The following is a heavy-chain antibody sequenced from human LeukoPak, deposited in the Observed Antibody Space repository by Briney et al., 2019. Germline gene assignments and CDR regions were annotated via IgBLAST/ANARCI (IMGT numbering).Heavy chain of an antibody. V-gene: IGHV3-53*01. J-gene: IGHJ4*02. CDR3: AKLLLRVY. Sequence: GGSLRLSCAASGFTFSSYAMHWVRQAPGKGLEWVSVIYSGGSTYYADSVKGRFTISRDNSKNTLYLQMNSLRAEDTAVYYCAKLLLRVYWGQGTLVTVSS. CDR2: IYSGGST. CDR1: GFTFSSYA. D-gene: IGHD3-22*01.